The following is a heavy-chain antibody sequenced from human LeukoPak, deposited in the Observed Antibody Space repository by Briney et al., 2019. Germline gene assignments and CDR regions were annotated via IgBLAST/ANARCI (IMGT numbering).Heavy chain of an antibody. V-gene: IGHV1-8*01. D-gene: IGHD2-15*01. Sequence: ASVKVSCKASGYTFTSYDINWVRQATGQGLEWMGWMSPNSGNTGYAQKFQGRVTMTRNTSISTAYMELSSLRSEDTAVYYCARGLILGRYCSGGSCYGLGYWGQGTLVTVSS. CDR3: ARGLILGRYCSGGSCYGLGY. J-gene: IGHJ4*02. CDR1: GYTFTSYD. CDR2: MSPNSGNT.